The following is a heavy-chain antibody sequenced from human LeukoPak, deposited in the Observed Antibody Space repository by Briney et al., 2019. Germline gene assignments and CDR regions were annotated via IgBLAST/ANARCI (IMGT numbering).Heavy chain of an antibody. J-gene: IGHJ4*02. CDR3: ARGVTGTPGLATY. Sequence: GGSLRLSCAVSGFTFNTFYMTWVRQPPGKGLEWVANIDPDGSGKNHVDSVKGRFTISRDNAKNSLFLHMNSLRTEDTAIYYWARGVTGTPGLATYWGQGPLVAVSS. D-gene: IGHD1-7*01. V-gene: IGHV3-7*01. CDR2: IDPDGSGK. CDR1: GFTFNTFY.